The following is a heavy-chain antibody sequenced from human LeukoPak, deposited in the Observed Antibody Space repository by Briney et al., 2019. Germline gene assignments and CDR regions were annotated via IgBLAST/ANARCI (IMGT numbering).Heavy chain of an antibody. Sequence: ASVKVSCKASGYTYTSYDINWVRQAPGQGLEWMGWISAYNGNTNYAQKLQGRVTMTTDTSTSTAYMELRSLRSDDTAVYYCAIAVTMIGYAFDIWGQGTMVTVSS. J-gene: IGHJ3*02. D-gene: IGHD3-22*01. CDR2: ISAYNGNT. V-gene: IGHV1-18*01. CDR1: GYTYTSYD. CDR3: AIAVTMIGYAFDI.